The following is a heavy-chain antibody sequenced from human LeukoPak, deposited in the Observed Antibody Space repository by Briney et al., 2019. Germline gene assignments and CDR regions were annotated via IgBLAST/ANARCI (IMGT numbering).Heavy chain of an antibody. V-gene: IGHV4-34*01. CDR1: GGSFSGYY. CDR3: ARGYTSGWVTSLDY. Sequence: SETLSLTCAVYGGSFSGYYWSWIRQPPGKGLEWIGEINHSGSTNYNPSLQRRVTISVDTYQNQFSLKLSSVTATDTAVYYCARGYTSGWVTSLDYWGQGTLVTVSS. D-gene: IGHD6-19*01. CDR2: INHSGST. J-gene: IGHJ4*02.